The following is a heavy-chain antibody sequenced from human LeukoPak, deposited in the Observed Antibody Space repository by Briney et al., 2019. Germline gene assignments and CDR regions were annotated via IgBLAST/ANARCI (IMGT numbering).Heavy chain of an antibody. J-gene: IGHJ4*02. CDR3: ARDLDYVWGSYGYYFDY. D-gene: IGHD3-16*02. CDR1: GFTFSSYW. V-gene: IGHV3-7*01. Sequence: PGGSLRLSCAASGFTFSSYWMSWVRQAPGKGLEWVANIKQDGSEKYYVDSVKGRFTISRDNAKNPLYLQMNSLRAEDTAVYYCARDLDYVWGSYGYYFDYWGQGTLVTVSS. CDR2: IKQDGSEK.